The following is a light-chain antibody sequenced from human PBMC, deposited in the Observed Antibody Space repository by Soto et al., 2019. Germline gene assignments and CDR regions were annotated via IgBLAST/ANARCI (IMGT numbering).Light chain of an antibody. CDR2: KAS. V-gene: IGKV1-5*03. J-gene: IGKJ1*01. CDR3: QHYNSYSEA. Sequence: DIQMTQSPATLSVSLGDRVTITCRASQTISSWLAWYQQKKGKAPKLLIYKASTLKSGVPSRFSGSGYGTEFNLTISSLQTDDFATYYCQHYNSYSEAFGQGTKVDIK. CDR1: QTISSW.